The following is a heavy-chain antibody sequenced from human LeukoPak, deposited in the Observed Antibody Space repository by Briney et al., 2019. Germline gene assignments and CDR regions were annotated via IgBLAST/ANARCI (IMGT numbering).Heavy chain of an antibody. D-gene: IGHD3-16*02. CDR1: GGSISSYY. CDR3: ARDALYDYVWGSYRRDAFDI. Sequence: SETLSLTCTVSGGSISSYYWSWIRQPPGKGLEWIGYIYYSGSTSYNPSLKSRVTISVDTSKNQFSLKLSSVTAADTAVYYCARDALYDYVWGSYRRDAFDIWGQGTMVTVSS. CDR2: IYYSGST. J-gene: IGHJ3*02. V-gene: IGHV4-59*01.